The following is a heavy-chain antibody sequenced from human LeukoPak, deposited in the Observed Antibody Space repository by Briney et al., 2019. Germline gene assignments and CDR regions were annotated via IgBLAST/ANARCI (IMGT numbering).Heavy chain of an antibody. CDR1: GGSISSGGYY. D-gene: IGHD2-2*02. V-gene: IGHV4-31*03. CDR2: IYYSGST. CDR3: ARGICTSTNCYNVFDY. Sequence: TLSLTCTVSGGSISSGGYYWSWLRQHPGKGLGWIGYIYYSGSTYYNPPLKRRDTISVDTSKTQFSLKLSSVTAADTAVYYCARGICTSTNCYNVFDYWGQGALVTVSS. J-gene: IGHJ4*02.